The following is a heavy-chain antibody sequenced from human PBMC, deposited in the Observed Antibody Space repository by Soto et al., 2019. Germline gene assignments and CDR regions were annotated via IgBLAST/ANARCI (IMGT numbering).Heavy chain of an antibody. V-gene: IGHV1-3*01. Sequence: QVQLVQSGAEVKKPGASVKVSCKASGYTFTSYAMHWVRQAPGQRLEWMGWINAGNGNTKYSQKFQGRVTITRDTSASTAYMELSSLRSEDTAVYYCAGGFPITGTTWGYYYYYYMDVWGKGTTVTVSS. J-gene: IGHJ6*03. CDR1: GYTFTSYA. CDR2: INAGNGNT. CDR3: AGGFPITGTTWGYYYYYYMDV. D-gene: IGHD1-7*01.